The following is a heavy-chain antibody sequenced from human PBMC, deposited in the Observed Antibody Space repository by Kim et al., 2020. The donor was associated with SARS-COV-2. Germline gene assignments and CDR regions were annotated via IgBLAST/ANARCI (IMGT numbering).Heavy chain of an antibody. Sequence: ASVKVSCKASGYTFNNYAIHWVRQAPGQGLEWLGWINTNSGNPKYSQNFQGRVTITRDTSASTAYLDLSSLKSDDTAIFYCARKSERLGSAAFDIWGQGT. V-gene: IGHV1-3*04. J-gene: IGHJ3*02. CDR2: INTNSGNP. CDR3: ARKSERLGSAAFDI. CDR1: GYTFNNYA. D-gene: IGHD3-16*01.